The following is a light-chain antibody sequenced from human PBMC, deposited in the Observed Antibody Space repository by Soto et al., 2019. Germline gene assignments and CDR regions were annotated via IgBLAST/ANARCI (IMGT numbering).Light chain of an antibody. Sequence: EIVLTQSPGTLCLSPGERATLSFSASQSVSSTYLAWYQQKPGQAPRLLIYDASNRATGIPARFSGSGSGTDFTLTISSLEPEDFAVYYCQQRSNWPPWTFGQGTKVDIK. CDR1: QSVSSTY. CDR3: QQRSNWPPWT. CDR2: DAS. J-gene: IGKJ1*01. V-gene: IGKV3-11*01.